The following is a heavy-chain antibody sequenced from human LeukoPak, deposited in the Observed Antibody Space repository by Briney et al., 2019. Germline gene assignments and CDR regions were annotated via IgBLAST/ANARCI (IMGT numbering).Heavy chain of an antibody. Sequence: GASVKVSCKASGYTFTGYYMHWVRQAPGQGLEWIGWINPNSGGTNYAQKFQGRVTMTRDTSISTAYMELSRLRSDDTAVYYCASPALGCSGGSCYSDYWGQGTLVTVSS. CDR1: GYTFTGYY. CDR3: ASPALGCSGGSCYSDY. V-gene: IGHV1-2*02. D-gene: IGHD2-15*01. J-gene: IGHJ4*02. CDR2: INPNSGGT.